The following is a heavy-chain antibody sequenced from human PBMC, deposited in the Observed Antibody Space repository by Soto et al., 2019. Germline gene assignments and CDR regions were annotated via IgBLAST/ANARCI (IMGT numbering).Heavy chain of an antibody. Sequence: SETLSLTCAVYGGSVSSGNYYWSWIRQPPGKGLEWIGEMSHRGGTHFNPSLKSRVTISVDTSKNHFSLKVSSVTAADTALYYCARVERGTATTVVDAFDIWGPGTMVTVSS. CDR2: MSHRGGT. J-gene: IGHJ3*02. V-gene: IGHV4-61*03. D-gene: IGHD1-1*01. CDR3: ARVERGTATTVVDAFDI. CDR1: GGSVSSGNYY.